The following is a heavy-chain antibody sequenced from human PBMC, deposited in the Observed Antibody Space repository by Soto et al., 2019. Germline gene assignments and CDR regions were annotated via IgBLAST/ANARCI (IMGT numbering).Heavy chain of an antibody. Sequence: PGGSLRLSCAASEFTFSNYAMHWVRQAPGKGLQWLAVISYDGNNKYYADSVEGRFTISRDNSKNTVYLQMNSLRLEDTAVYYWARGPSYSDSYFDHWGQGTLVTVS. J-gene: IGHJ4*02. V-gene: IGHV3-30*03. CDR1: EFTFSNYA. CDR2: ISYDGNNK. D-gene: IGHD4-17*01. CDR3: ARGPSYSDSYFDH.